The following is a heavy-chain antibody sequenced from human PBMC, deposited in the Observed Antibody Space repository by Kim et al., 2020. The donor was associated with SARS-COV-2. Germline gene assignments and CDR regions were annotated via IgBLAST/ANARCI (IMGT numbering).Heavy chain of an antibody. J-gene: IGHJ1*01. V-gene: IGHV1-69*01. Sequence: QEFQGGVTITADESTSTAYMELGSLRSEDTAVYYCARDLEVTAAGSYFQHWGQGTLVTVSS. CDR3: ARDLEVTAAGSYFQH. D-gene: IGHD6-13*01.